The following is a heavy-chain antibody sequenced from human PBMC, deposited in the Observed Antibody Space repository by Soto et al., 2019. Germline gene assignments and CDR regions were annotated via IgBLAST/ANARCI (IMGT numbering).Heavy chain of an antibody. CDR3: ARWATTLVTRDWYFDL. CDR2: IIPILGIA. CDR1: GGTFSSYT. V-gene: IGHV1-69*02. D-gene: IGHD4-17*01. J-gene: IGHJ2*01. Sequence: QVQLVQSGAEVKKPGSSVKVSCKASGGTFSSYTISWVRQAPGQGLEWMGRIIPILGIANYAQKFQGRVTITADKSTSTAYMELSSLRSEDTAVYYCARWATTLVTRDWYFDLWGRGTLVTVSS.